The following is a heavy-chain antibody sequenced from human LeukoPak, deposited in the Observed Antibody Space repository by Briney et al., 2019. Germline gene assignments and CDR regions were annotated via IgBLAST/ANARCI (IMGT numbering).Heavy chain of an antibody. J-gene: IGHJ4*02. CDR3: ARHAVYAGSGWSFDY. V-gene: IGHV4-59*08. D-gene: IGHD6-19*01. CDR2: IYYSGSGST. Sequence: SETLSLTCTVSSVSISPYYWSWIRQPPGKGLEWIGYIYYSGSGSTNHNPALKSRVTISVDTSKNQFSLTLSSVTAADTAVYYCARHAVYAGSGWSFDYWGKGPLATVSS. CDR1: SVSISPYY.